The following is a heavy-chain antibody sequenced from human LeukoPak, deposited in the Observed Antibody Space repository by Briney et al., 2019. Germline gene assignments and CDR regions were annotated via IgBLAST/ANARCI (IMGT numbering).Heavy chain of an antibody. D-gene: IGHD2/OR15-2a*01. V-gene: IGHV4-59*01. CDR3: AKYGQYNFDY. CDR2: FHYSGTT. CDR1: GGSISSYY. J-gene: IGHJ4*02. Sequence: KPSETLSLTCTVSGGSISSYYWSWIRQPPGKGLEWIGYFHYSGTTNYNPSLKSRVTISLDTSKNQFSLKLSSVTAADTAVYYCAKYGQYNFDYWGQGTLVTVSS.